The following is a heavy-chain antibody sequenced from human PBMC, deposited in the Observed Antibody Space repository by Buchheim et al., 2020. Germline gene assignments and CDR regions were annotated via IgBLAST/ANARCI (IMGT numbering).Heavy chain of an antibody. J-gene: IGHJ4*02. CDR3: ARVLTGTKFDY. V-gene: IGHV3-21*01. Sequence: EVQLVESGGGLVKPGGSLRLSCAASGFTFSSYSMNWVRQAPGKGLEWVSSISSSSSYTNYADPVKGRFTISRDNAKNSLYLQMNSLRAEDTAVYYCARVLTGTKFDYWGQGTL. D-gene: IGHD1-7*01. CDR2: ISSSSSYT. CDR1: GFTFSSYS.